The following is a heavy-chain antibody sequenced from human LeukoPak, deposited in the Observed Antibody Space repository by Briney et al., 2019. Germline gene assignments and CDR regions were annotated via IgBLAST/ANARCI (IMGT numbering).Heavy chain of an antibody. CDR2: IIPIFGTA. CDR1: GGTFSSYA. D-gene: IGHD3-10*01. V-gene: IGHV1-69*13. Sequence: SVKVSCKASGGTFSSYAISWVRQAPGQGPEWMGGIIPIFGTANYAQKVQGRVTITADESTSTAYMELGSLRSEDTAVYYCARELNQAELLWFGESRTAFWFDPWGQGTLVNVSS. J-gene: IGHJ5*02. CDR3: ARELNQAELLWFGESRTAFWFDP.